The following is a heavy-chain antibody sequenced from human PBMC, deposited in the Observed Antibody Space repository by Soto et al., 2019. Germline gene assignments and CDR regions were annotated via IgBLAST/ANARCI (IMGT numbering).Heavy chain of an antibody. V-gene: IGHV4-4*02. CDR1: GGSISSSNW. D-gene: IGHD1-26*01. CDR2: IYHSGST. Sequence: SETLSLTCAVSGGSISSSNWWSWVRQPPGKGLEWIGEIYHSGSTNYNPSLKSRVTISVDKSKNQFSLNLNSVTAADTAVYYCARASGSFSIEYWGPGTLVTVSS. J-gene: IGHJ4*02. CDR3: ARASGSFSIEY.